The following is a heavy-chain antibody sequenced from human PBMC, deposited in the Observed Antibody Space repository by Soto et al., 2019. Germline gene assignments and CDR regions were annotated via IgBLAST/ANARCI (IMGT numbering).Heavy chain of an antibody. Sequence: EVQLLESGGGLVQPGGSLRLYCAASGFTFSSYAMSWVRQAPGKGLEWVSAISGSGGSTYYADSVKGRFTISRDNSKNTLYLQMNSLRAEDTAVYYCAKGEMATILLPDYWGQGTLVTVSS. CDR1: GFTFSSYA. J-gene: IGHJ4*02. CDR3: AKGEMATILLPDY. V-gene: IGHV3-23*01. CDR2: ISGSGGST. D-gene: IGHD3-22*01.